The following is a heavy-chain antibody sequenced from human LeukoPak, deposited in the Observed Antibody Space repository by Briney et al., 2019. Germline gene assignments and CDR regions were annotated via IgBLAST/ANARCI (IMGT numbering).Heavy chain of an antibody. D-gene: IGHD3-10*01. J-gene: IGHJ4*02. CDR3: AKAYGSGIYHHYFDY. CDR1: GFPFSSYA. CDR2: ISAGGGST. V-gene: IGHV3-23*01. Sequence: SGGSLRLSCAASGFPFSSYAMSWVRQTPGKGLEWVSGISAGGGSTYYADSVKGRLTISRDNSKNTLYLQMDSLRAEDTAIYYCAKAYGSGIYHHYFDYWGQGTLVTVSS.